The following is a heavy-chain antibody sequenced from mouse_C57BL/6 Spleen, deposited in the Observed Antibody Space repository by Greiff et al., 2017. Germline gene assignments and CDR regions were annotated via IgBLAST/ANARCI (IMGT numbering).Heavy chain of an antibody. CDR3: TGYYGSRRYYAMDY. Sequence: VQLQQSGAELVRPGASVKLSCTASGFNIKDYYMHWVKQRPEQGLEWIGRIDPEDGDTESAPKFPGKATLTADTSSNTAYLQLSSLTSEDTAVYYCTGYYGSRRYYAMDYWGQGTSVTVSA. CDR2: IDPEDGDT. V-gene: IGHV14-1*01. D-gene: IGHD1-1*01. J-gene: IGHJ4*01. CDR1: GFNIKDYY.